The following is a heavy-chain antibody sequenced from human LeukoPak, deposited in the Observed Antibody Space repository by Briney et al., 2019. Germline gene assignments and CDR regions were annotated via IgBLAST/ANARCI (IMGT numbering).Heavy chain of an antibody. CDR1: GGSISSGGYY. D-gene: IGHD1-14*01. CDR2: IYYSGST. Sequence: SETLSLTCTVSGGSISSGGYYWSWIRQHPGKGLEWIGYIYYSGSTNYNPSLKSRVTISLDTSKNQFSLKLSSVTAADTAVYYCASGRMDWFDPWGQGTLVTVSS. V-gene: IGHV4-31*03. CDR3: ASGRMDWFDP. J-gene: IGHJ5*02.